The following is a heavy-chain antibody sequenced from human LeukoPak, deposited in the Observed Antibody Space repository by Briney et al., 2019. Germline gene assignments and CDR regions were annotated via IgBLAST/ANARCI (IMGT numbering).Heavy chain of an antibody. CDR2: ISGSGGST. V-gene: IGHV3-23*01. Sequence: TGGSLRLSCAASGFTFSSYAMSWVRQAPGKGLEWVSAISGSGGSTYYADSVKGRFTISRDTSTNTLYLQTNSLRAEDTALYYCAKGVTYYYDSSGYRNDAFDIWGQGTMVTVSS. J-gene: IGHJ3*02. CDR1: GFTFSSYA. D-gene: IGHD3-22*01. CDR3: AKGVTYYYDSSGYRNDAFDI.